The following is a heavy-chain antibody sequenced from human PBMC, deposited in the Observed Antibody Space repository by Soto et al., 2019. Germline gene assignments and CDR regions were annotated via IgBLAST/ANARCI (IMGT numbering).Heavy chain of an antibody. Sequence: EVQVLDSGGGLVQPGGSLRLSCAASGFTFNNYAMNWVRQAPGKGLEWVATISGTGGSTYYADSVKGRFTISRDNSKNTLYLQMNSLRVEDTAVYYCAKDRLGGNFDYWGQGTQVTGSS. J-gene: IGHJ4*02. CDR3: AKDRLGGNFDY. V-gene: IGHV3-23*01. CDR2: ISGTGGST. CDR1: GFTFNNYA.